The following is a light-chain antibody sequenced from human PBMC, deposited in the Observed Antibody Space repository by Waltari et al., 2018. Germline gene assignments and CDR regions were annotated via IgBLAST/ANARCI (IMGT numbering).Light chain of an antibody. CDR2: DVS. CDR1: SSDIGDYNY. CDR3: CSYAGSYTWV. Sequence: QSALTQPRSVSESPGQSVTISCTGTSSDIGDYNYVSWYQQHPGKAPKLMIYDVSKRPPGVPCRFSGSKSGNTASLTISGLQAEDEADYYCCSYAGSYTWVFGGGTKLTVL. J-gene: IGLJ3*02. V-gene: IGLV2-11*01.